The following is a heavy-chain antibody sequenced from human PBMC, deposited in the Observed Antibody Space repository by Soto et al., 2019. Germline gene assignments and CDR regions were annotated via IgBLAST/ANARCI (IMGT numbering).Heavy chain of an antibody. J-gene: IGHJ4*02. CDR2: ISGSDGRT. V-gene: IGHV3-23*01. D-gene: IGHD5-18*01. Sequence: EVQLLESGGGLVRPGGSLRLSCAASGFTFSSYAMSWVRQAPGKGLEWVSTISGSDGRTYPTDSVKGRFTISRDNSRNTAYLQMNSLRVEDTAVYYCAKGVSQYTPLALFDYWGRGTLVTVSS. CDR3: AKGVSQYTPLALFDY. CDR1: GFTFSSYA.